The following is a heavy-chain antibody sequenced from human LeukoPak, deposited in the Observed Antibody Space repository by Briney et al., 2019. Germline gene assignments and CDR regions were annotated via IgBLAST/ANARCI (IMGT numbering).Heavy chain of an antibody. V-gene: IGHV3-33*01. CDR3: ARDRNGVTIGLDIDY. CDR2: TWSDGSNK. CDR1: GFTFSTYG. D-gene: IGHD4-17*01. Sequence: GGSLRLSCAASGFTFSTYGMHWVRQSPGKGLEWVAVTWSDGSNKYYEDSVKGRFTISRDNSKNTLYPEMNSLTAEDTAVYYCARDRNGVTIGLDIDYWGQGTLVTVSS. J-gene: IGHJ4*02.